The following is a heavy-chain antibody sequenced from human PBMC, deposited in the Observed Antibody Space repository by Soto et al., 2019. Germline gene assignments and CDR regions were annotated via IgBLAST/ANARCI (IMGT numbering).Heavy chain of an antibody. Sequence: ASVKVSCKASGCTFTSYDSNWVRQATGQGLEWMGWMNPNSGNTGYAQKFQGRVTMTRNTSISTAYMELSSLRSEDTAVYYCARGPGYSNYERDAFDIWGQGTMVTVSS. D-gene: IGHD4-4*01. V-gene: IGHV1-8*01. J-gene: IGHJ3*02. CDR3: ARGPGYSNYERDAFDI. CDR2: MNPNSGNT. CDR1: GCTFTSYD.